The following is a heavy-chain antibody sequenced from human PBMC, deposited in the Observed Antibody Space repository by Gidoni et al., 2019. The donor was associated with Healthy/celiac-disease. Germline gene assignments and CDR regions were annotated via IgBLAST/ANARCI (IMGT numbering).Heavy chain of an antibody. D-gene: IGHD5-18*01. Sequence: QVQLVESGGGFVNPGGSLRPSCAASGFTFSDYYMSWSRQAPGKGLEWGSYISSSSSYTNYADSVKGRFTISRDNANNSLYLQMNSLRAEDTAVYYCAREGVGDTGHIDYWGQGTLVTVSS. CDR1: GFTFSDYY. J-gene: IGHJ4*02. V-gene: IGHV3-11*06. CDR3: AREGVGDTGHIDY. CDR2: ISSSSSYT.